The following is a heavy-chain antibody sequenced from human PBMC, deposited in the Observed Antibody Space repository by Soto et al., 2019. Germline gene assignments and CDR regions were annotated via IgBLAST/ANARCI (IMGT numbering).Heavy chain of an antibody. CDR1: GGTFSSYA. Sequence: QVQLVQSGAEVKKPGSSVKVSCKASGGTFSSYAISWVRQAPGQGLEWMGGIIPIFGTANYAQKFQGRVTITADKSTSTAYMELSSLRSEDTAVYYCARFNYPGIAAAAYYYYYGMDVWGQGTTVTVSS. V-gene: IGHV1-69*06. J-gene: IGHJ6*02. D-gene: IGHD6-13*01. CDR3: ARFNYPGIAAAAYYYYYGMDV. CDR2: IIPIFGTA.